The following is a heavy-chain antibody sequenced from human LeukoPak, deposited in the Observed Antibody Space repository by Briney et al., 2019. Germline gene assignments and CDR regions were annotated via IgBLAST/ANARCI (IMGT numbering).Heavy chain of an antibody. CDR3: ARGHYGLDV. J-gene: IGHJ6*02. CDR1: GFTFSSYG. Sequence: PPGRSLRLSCAASGFTFSSYGMHWVRQAPGKGLEWVAVIWYDGSNKYHADSVKGRFTISRDNSKNTLYLQMNSLKAEDTAVYYCARGHYGLDVWGQGTTVTVS. V-gene: IGHV3-33*01. CDR2: IWYDGSNK.